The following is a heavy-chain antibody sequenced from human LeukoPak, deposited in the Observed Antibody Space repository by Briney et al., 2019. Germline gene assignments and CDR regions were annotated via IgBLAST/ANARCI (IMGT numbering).Heavy chain of an antibody. J-gene: IGHJ6*02. D-gene: IGHD5-18*01. CDR1: GGSISSYY. V-gene: IGHV4-59*08. CDR3: ARRIASYDYHYGMDV. CDR2: IYYSGST. Sequence: PSETLSLTCTVSGGSISSYYWSWIRQPPGKGLEWIGYIYYSGSTNYNPSLKSRVTISVDTSKNQFSLKLSSVTAADTAVYYCARRIASYDYHYGMDVWGQGTTVTVSS.